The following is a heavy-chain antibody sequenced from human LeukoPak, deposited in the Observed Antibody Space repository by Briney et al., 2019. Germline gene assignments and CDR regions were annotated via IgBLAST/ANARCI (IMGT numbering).Heavy chain of an antibody. D-gene: IGHD6-13*01. Sequence: ASVKVSCKASGYTFANYGISWVRQAPGQGLEWLGWISAYNGNKKFAQKVQGRLTMTTDTSTRTAHMELSSLRSDDTAVYYCAREPDSSSWSFFDSWGQGTLVTVSS. V-gene: IGHV1-18*01. CDR1: GYTFANYG. CDR3: AREPDSSSWSFFDS. CDR2: ISAYNGNK. J-gene: IGHJ4*02.